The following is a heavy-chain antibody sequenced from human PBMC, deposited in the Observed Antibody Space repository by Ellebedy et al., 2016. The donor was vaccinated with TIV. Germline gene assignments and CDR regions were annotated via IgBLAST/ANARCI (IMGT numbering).Heavy chain of an antibody. CDR1: GFTVSSNY. Sequence: GESLKISCAASGFTVSSNYMSWVRQAPGKGLEWVSVIYSGGSTYYADSVKGRFTISRDNSKNTLYLQMNSLRAEDTAVYYCAKDLGWDYYYYGMDVWGQGTTVTVSS. D-gene: IGHD5-24*01. V-gene: IGHV3-53*01. J-gene: IGHJ6*02. CDR3: AKDLGWDYYYYGMDV. CDR2: IYSGGST.